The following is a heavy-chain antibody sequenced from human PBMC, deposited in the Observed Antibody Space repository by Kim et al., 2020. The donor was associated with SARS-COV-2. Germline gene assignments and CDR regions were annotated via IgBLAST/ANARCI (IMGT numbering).Heavy chain of an antibody. Sequence: SETLSLTCAVYGGSFSGYYWSWIRQPPGKGLEWIGEINHSGSTNYNPSLKSRVTISVDTSKNQFSLKLSSVTAADTAVYYCARLGIMITFGGVILPPSYYYYYMDVWGKGTTVTVSS. V-gene: IGHV4-34*01. CDR2: INHSGST. CDR3: ARLGIMITFGGVILPPSYYYYYMDV. D-gene: IGHD3-16*02. CDR1: GGSFSGYY. J-gene: IGHJ6*03.